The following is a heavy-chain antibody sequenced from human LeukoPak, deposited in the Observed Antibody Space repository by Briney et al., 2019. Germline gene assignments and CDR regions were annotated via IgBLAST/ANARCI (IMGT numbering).Heavy chain of an antibody. V-gene: IGHV3-64D*06. D-gene: IGHD2-15*01. CDR2: INSHGGST. Sequence: GGSLRLSCSASGFTFSSYAMHWVRQAPGKGLEYVSTINSHGGSTYYADSVKDRFTISRDNSKNTLYLQTSSLRSDDTAVYYCVKATLGYCSGGTCSADYWGQGTLVTVSS. J-gene: IGHJ4*02. CDR3: VKATLGYCSGGTCSADY. CDR1: GFTFSSYA.